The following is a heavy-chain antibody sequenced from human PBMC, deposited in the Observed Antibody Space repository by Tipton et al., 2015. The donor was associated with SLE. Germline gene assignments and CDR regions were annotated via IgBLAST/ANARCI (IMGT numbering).Heavy chain of an antibody. CDR3: AIAAAGSDAFDI. V-gene: IGHV4-39*07. Sequence: TLSLTCTVSGGSISSSSYYWGWIRQPPGKGLEWIGSIYYSGSTYYNPSLKSRVTISVDTSKNQFSLKLSSVTAADTAVYYCAIAAAGSDAFDIWGQGTMVTVSS. CDR1: GGSISSSSYY. D-gene: IGHD6-13*01. J-gene: IGHJ3*02. CDR2: IYYSGST.